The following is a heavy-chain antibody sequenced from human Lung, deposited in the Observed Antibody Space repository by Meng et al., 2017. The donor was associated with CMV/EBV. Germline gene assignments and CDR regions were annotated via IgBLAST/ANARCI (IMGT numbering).Heavy chain of an antibody. CDR1: GGSVTSSENY. J-gene: IGHJ3*01. Sequence: SETLSLTCTVSGGSVTSSENYWVWIRQPPGKGLEWTGSNSYSGSTTYNLSLKSRVTISVATSGNQFSLEVRSVTAADTAVYYCTREDQLLYNDGFDLWGQGTTVTVSS. CDR2: NSYSGST. CDR3: TREDQLLYNDGFDL. V-gene: IGHV4-39*07. D-gene: IGHD3-10*01.